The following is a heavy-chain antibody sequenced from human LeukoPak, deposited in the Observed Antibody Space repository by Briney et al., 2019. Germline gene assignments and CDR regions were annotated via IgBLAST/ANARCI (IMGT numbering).Heavy chain of an antibody. D-gene: IGHD4-17*01. V-gene: IGHV1-46*01. CDR1: GYTFTSFY. CDR3: ARDRDYGFDY. J-gene: IGHJ4*02. CDR2: INPSGGST. Sequence: ASVKVSCKASGYTFTSFYIHWVRQAPGQGFDWMAMINPSGGSTSYAQKFQGRVTVTRDTSTNTVHMELSSLRSEDTAVYYCARDRDYGFDYWGQGTLVTVSS.